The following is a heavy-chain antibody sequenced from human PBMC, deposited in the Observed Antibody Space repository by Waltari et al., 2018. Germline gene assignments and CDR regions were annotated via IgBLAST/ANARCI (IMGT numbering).Heavy chain of an antibody. CDR1: GGSISSSNW. CDR3: ASRLAAHGIYYFDY. J-gene: IGHJ4*02. D-gene: IGHD6-13*01. CDR2: IDHGGIT. Sequence: QVQLQESGPGLVKPSGTLSLTCAVSGGSISSSNWRSWVRQAPGKVLQSFGEIDHGGITNYCPSLKRRVTISVDKYKTHFSLKLTSVTAAPTAVYYCASRLAAHGIYYFDYWGQGTLVTVSS. V-gene: IGHV4-4*02.